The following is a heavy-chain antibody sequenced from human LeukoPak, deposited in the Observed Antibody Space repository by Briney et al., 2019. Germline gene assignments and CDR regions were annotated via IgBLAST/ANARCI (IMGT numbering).Heavy chain of an antibody. Sequence: SVKVSCKASGGTFSSYAISWVRQAPGQGLEWMGGIIPIFGTANYAQKFQGRVTITTDESMSTAYMELSSLRSEDTAVYYCARGYDFWSGYFDYWGQGTLVTVSS. J-gene: IGHJ4*02. CDR2: IIPIFGTA. CDR1: GGTFSSYA. V-gene: IGHV1-69*05. D-gene: IGHD3-3*01. CDR3: ARGYDFWSGYFDY.